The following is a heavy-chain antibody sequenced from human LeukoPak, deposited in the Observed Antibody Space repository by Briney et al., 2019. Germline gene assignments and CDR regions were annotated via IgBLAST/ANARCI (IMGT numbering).Heavy chain of an antibody. Sequence: GGSLRLSCAASGFTFSSYWMTWVRQAPGKGLEWVAYMKEDGSEIYYLDSVKGRFTISRDNAKNSLYLQMNSLRAEDTAVYFCAGGWSSLDVWGQGTTVTVSS. D-gene: IGHD5/OR15-5a*01. V-gene: IGHV3-7*01. CDR1: GFTFSSYW. CDR2: MKEDGSEI. CDR3: AGGWSSLDV. J-gene: IGHJ6*02.